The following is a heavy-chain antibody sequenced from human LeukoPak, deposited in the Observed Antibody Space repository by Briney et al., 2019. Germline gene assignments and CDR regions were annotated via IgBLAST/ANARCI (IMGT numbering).Heavy chain of an antibody. D-gene: IGHD4-23*01. CDR3: ATAVVTDPYFDS. Sequence: GESLKISCKISGYNFTNYWIGWVRQMPGKGLEWMGIIYPGDSDSRYSPSFQGQVTISADKSVSTAYLQWSSLKAPDTAMYYCATAVVTDPYFDSWGQGTLVTVSS. V-gene: IGHV5-51*01. J-gene: IGHJ4*02. CDR2: IYPGDSDS. CDR1: GYNFTNYW.